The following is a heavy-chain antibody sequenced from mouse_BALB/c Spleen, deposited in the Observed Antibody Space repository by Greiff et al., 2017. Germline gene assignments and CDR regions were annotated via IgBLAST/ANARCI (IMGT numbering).Heavy chain of an antibody. CDR2: INPGSGGT. J-gene: IGHJ3*01. Sequence: QVKLQQSGAELVRPGTSVKVSCKASGYAFTNYLIEWVKQRHGQGLEWIGVINPGSGGTHYNEKFKGKATLTADKSSSTAYMQLSSLTSDDSAVYSCARSRELGLDYGSFAYWGQGTLVTVSA. D-gene: IGHD1-2*01. CDR1: GYAFTNYL. V-gene: IGHV1-54*01. CDR3: ARSRELGLDYGSFAY.